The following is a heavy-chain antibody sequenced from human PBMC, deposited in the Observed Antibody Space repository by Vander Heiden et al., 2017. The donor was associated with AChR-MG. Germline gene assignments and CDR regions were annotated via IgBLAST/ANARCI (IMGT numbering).Heavy chain of an antibody. Sequence: EVQLVESGGGFVQPGGSLRLSCATAGLIFSNHNVAWVRQAPGKGLEWISNISSSSDAIDYVDSVRGRFSISRDNGKNSVYLQMNSLRDEDTAVYYCARVADWGAFDIWGQGTIVTVSS. D-gene: IGHD7-27*01. J-gene: IGHJ3*02. V-gene: IGHV3-48*02. CDR3: ARVADWGAFDI. CDR1: GLIFSNHN. CDR2: ISSSSDAI.